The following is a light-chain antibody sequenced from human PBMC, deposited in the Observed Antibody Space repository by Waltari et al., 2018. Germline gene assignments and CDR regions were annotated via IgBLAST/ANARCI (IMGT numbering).Light chain of an antibody. CDR2: KGS. J-gene: IGKJ2*01. Sequence: DIQMTQSPSTLSASVGDRVTITCRASQSISSWLAWYQQKPGKAPKLLFYKGSSLESGVPSRFRGSGSVTEFTLTISSLQPDEFATYYCQQYNSYSPVYTFGQGTKLEIK. V-gene: IGKV1-5*03. CDR1: QSISSW. CDR3: QQYNSYSPVYT.